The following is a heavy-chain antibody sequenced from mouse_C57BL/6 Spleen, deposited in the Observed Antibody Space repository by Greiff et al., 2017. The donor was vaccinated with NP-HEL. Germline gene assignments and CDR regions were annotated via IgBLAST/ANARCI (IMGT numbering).Heavy chain of an antibody. V-gene: IGHV14-4*01. D-gene: IGHD4-1*01. J-gene: IGHJ3*01. Sequence: EVQLQQSGAELVRPGASVKLSCTASGFNIKDDYMHWVKQRPEQGLEWIGWIDPENGDTEYASKFQGKATITADTSSNTAYLQRSSLTSEDTAVYYCTTRLGLAYWGQGTLVTVSA. CDR3: TTRLGLAY. CDR2: IDPENGDT. CDR1: GFNIKDDY.